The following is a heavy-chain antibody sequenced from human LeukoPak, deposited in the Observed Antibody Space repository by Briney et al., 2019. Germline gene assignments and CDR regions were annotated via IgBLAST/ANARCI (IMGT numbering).Heavy chain of an antibody. CDR2: ISGSGGYT. Sequence: GGSLRLSCAASGFTFTNCAMSWVRQAPGKGLEWVSGISGSGGYTYYADSVKGRFTISRDNSKNTLYLQMNSLRAEDTAVYYCARGPDYGDVDYWGQGTLVTVSS. V-gene: IGHV3-23*01. CDR3: ARGPDYGDVDY. CDR1: GFTFTNCA. D-gene: IGHD4-17*01. J-gene: IGHJ4*02.